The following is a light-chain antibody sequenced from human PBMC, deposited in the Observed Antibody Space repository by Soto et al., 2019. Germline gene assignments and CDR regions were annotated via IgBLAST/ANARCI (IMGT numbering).Light chain of an antibody. J-gene: IGKJ1*01. Sequence: DIQMTQSPSTLSGSVGDRVTITCRASQTISSWLAWYQQKPGKAPKLLIYKASSLESGVPSRFSGRGSGTEFTLTISSLQPDDFATYYCQQYKSYSWTFGQGTKVDIK. CDR1: QTISSW. CDR3: QQYKSYSWT. V-gene: IGKV1-5*03. CDR2: KAS.